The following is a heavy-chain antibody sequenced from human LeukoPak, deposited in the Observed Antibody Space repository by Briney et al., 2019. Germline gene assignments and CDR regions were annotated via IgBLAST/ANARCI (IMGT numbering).Heavy chain of an antibody. D-gene: IGHD1-1*01. CDR3: AKSPGQIQLDYFDY. CDR1: GFTFNNYA. Sequence: GGSLTLSCPASGFTFNNYAMSWVRQAPGMGLEWVSTISGSGVTTYYADSVRGRFTISRDNSKTTLYLQLDSLRPEDMAIYYCAKSPGQIQLDYFDYWGQGTLVTVSS. J-gene: IGHJ4*02. V-gene: IGHV3-23*01. CDR2: ISGSGVTT.